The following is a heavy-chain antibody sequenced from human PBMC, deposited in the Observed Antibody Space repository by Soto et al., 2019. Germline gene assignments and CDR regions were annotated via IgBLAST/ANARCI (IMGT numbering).Heavy chain of an antibody. CDR2: INAYNCNT. V-gene: IGHV1-18*01. CDR1: GYSFTRYG. J-gene: IGHJ6*02. D-gene: IGHD3-16*01. Sequence: QVQLVQSGAEVKNPGASVKVSCKASGYSFTRYGIGWARQAPGQGLEWMGWINAYNCNTNYVQNLQGSLTLTTDTSTTTAYMELRSLRSNDTAIYYCAMVDVYVTPSPQDVWGQGTTVTVSS. CDR3: AMVDVYVTPSPQDV.